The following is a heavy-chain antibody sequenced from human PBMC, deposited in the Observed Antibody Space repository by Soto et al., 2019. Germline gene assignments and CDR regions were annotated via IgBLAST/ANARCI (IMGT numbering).Heavy chain of an antibody. CDR3: ATSGGGWLQPPV. J-gene: IGHJ4*02. CDR1: GFTFRSNR. D-gene: IGHD5-12*01. CDR2: IKQDGSEK. Sequence: EVQLVESGGGLVQPGGSLRLSCAASGFTFRSNRMSWVRQAPGKGLEWVANIKQDGSEKYYVDSVKGRFTISRDNAKNSLYLQMNSLRAEDTAVYYFATSGGGWLQPPVWGQGTLVTVSS. V-gene: IGHV3-7*03.